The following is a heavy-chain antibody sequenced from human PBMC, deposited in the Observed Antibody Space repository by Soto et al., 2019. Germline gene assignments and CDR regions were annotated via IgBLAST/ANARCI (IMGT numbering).Heavy chain of an antibody. V-gene: IGHV1-69*02. J-gene: IGHJ4*02. CDR3: ASSYGSGYRAFDY. Sequence: QVQLVQSGAEVKKPGSSVRVSCKASGDTFTFYSINWVRQAHGLGLEWMGRINPILSMSNYAQRFQGRVTMTADKSTSTAYMERSSLRSEDTAMYYCASSYGSGYRAFDYWGQGALVTVSS. D-gene: IGHD3-10*01. CDR2: INPILSMS. CDR1: GDTFTFYS.